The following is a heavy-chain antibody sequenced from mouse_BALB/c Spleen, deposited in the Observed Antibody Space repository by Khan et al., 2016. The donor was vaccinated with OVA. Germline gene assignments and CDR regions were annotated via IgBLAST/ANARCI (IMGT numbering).Heavy chain of an antibody. V-gene: IGHV1S137*01. CDR3: ASPAYDGYYDY. Sequence: QIQLVQSGPELVRPGVSVKISCKGSGFTFTDYAMHWVKQSHAKSLEWIGLISTYSGNTNYNQKFKGKATMTVDKSSSTAYMELARLTSEDSAIYYGASPAYDGYYDYWGQGTTLTVSS. CDR2: ISTYSGNT. D-gene: IGHD2-3*01. CDR1: GFTFTDYA. J-gene: IGHJ2*01.